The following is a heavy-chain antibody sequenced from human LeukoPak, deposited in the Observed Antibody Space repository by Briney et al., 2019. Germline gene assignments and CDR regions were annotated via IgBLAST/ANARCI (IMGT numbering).Heavy chain of an antibody. D-gene: IGHD6-13*01. V-gene: IGHV3-23*01. CDR1: EFTFSSYA. CDR3: AKYSSWYRIAFDI. J-gene: IGHJ3*02. CDR2: ISCSGGRT. Sequence: GGSLRLSCAASEFTFSSYAMSWVRQAPGKGLELVSAISCSGGRTYYANSVKGRFTIASDNSKNTLYLQMNSLRAEDTAVYYCAKYSSWYRIAFDIWGQGTMVTVSS.